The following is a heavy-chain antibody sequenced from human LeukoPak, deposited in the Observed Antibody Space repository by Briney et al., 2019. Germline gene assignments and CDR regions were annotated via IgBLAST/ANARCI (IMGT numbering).Heavy chain of an antibody. CDR2: IYYSGST. V-gene: IGHV4-59*01. CDR3: ARAGTRVAATYLLKYIFDS. D-gene: IGHD2-15*01. CDR1: GGSISSYY. J-gene: IGHJ4*02. Sequence: SETLSLTCTVSGGSISSYYWSWIRQPPGKGLEWIGYIYYSGSTNYNPSLKSRVTISVDTSKNQFSLKLSSVTAADTAVYYCARAGTRVAATYLLKYIFDSWGQGTLVTVSS.